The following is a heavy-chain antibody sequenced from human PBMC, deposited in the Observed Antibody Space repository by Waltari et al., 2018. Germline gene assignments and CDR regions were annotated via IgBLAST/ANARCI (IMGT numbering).Heavy chain of an antibody. CDR3: ARSSRDFWSGYYYYYYYMDV. J-gene: IGHJ6*03. Sequence: QVQLQESGPGLVKPSETLSLTCPVSGGSISSYYWSWIRQPPGKGLEWIGYIYYSGSTNYNPSLKSRVTISVDTSKNQFSLKLSSVTAADTAVYYCARSSRDFWSGYYYYYYYMDVWGKGTTVTVSS. CDR1: GGSISSYY. CDR2: IYYSGST. V-gene: IGHV4-59*01. D-gene: IGHD3-3*01.